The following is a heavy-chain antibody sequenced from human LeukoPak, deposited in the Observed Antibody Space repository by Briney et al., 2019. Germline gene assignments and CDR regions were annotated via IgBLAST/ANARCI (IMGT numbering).Heavy chain of an antibody. CDR2: IYPGDSYT. Sequence: GESLKISCEGSGYSFTNYWIGWVRQMPGKGLEWMGIIYPGDSYTRYSPSFQGQVTISADKSINTAYLQWSSLKTSDTAMYYCAREVVIAPRRGYAFDIWGQGTVVTVPS. CDR3: AREVVIAPRRGYAFDI. CDR1: GYSFTNYW. D-gene: IGHD2-15*01. V-gene: IGHV5-51*01. J-gene: IGHJ3*02.